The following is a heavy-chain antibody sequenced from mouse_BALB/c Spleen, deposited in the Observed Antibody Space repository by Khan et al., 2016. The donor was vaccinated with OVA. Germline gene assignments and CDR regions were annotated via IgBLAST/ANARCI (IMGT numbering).Heavy chain of an antibody. CDR3: ARGGSSDQAWFAY. D-gene: IGHD3-1*01. J-gene: IGHJ3*01. V-gene: IGHV3-6*02. CDR1: GYSITSGYF. CDR2: IRYDGNS. Sequence: EVQLVESGPGLVKPSQSLSLTCSVTGYSITSGYFWNWIRQFPGNKLEWMGYIRYDGNSNYNPSLTNRISITRDPSKNQFFLKLHSVTPEDTATYYCARGGSSDQAWFAYWGQGTLVTVSA.